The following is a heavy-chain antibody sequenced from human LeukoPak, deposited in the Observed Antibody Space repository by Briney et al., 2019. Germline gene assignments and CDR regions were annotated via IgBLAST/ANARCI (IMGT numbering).Heavy chain of an antibody. V-gene: IGHV3-30*01. D-gene: IGHD1-26*01. CDR2: ISYDGSNK. CDR1: GFTFSSYA. CDR3: ARDNGPLSGSYFDY. Sequence: GGSLRLSCAASGFTFSSYAMHWVRQALGKGLEWVAVISYDGSNKYYADSVKGRFTISRDNSKNTLYLQMNSLRAEDTAVYYCARDNGPLSGSYFDYWGQGTLVTVSS. J-gene: IGHJ4*02.